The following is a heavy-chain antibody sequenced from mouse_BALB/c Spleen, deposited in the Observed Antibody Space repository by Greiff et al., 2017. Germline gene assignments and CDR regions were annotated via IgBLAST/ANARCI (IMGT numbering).Heavy chain of an antibody. CDR2: ISYSGST. Sequence: EVKLQESGPGLVKPSQSLSLTCTVTGYSITSDYAWNWIRQFPGNKLEWMGYISYSGSTSYNPSLKSRISITRDTSKNQFFLQLNSVTTEDTATYYCARMDYRYDGRGFDYWGQGTTLTVSS. V-gene: IGHV3-2*02. D-gene: IGHD2-14*01. CDR3: ARMDYRYDGRGFDY. CDR1: GYSITSDYA. J-gene: IGHJ2*01.